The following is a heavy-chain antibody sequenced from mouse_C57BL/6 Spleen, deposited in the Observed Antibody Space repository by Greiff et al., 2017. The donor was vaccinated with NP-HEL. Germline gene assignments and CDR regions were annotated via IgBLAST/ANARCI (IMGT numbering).Heavy chain of an antibody. CDR1: GYSFTSYY. D-gene: IGHD1-1*01. Sequence: QVQLQQSGPELVKPGASVKISCKASGYSFTSYYIHWVKQRPGQGLEWIGWIYPGSGNTKYNEKFKGKATLSADTSSSTAYMQLSSLASEDSAVYYCAREGVARAMDYWGQGTSVTVSS. V-gene: IGHV1-66*01. CDR3: AREGVARAMDY. CDR2: IYPGSGNT. J-gene: IGHJ4*01.